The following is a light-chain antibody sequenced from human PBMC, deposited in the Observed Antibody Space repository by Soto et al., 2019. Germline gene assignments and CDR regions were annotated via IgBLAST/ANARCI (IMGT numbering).Light chain of an antibody. CDR2: NSI. CDR1: SSNIGGGYD. V-gene: IGLV1-40*01. J-gene: IGLJ3*02. Sequence: QSVLTQPPSVSGAPGQRVTISCTGSSSNIGGGYDVQWYQQVPGTAPKLLISNSINRPSGVPDRFSGSKSDTSASLAITGIQADDEADYYCQSYDRSLSGWVFGGGTKLTVL. CDR3: QSYDRSLSGWV.